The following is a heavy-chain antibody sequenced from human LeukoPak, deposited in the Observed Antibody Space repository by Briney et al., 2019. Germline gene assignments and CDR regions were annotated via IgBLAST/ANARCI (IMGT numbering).Heavy chain of an antibody. Sequence: PGGSLRLSCAASGFTFSSYGMHWVRQAPGKGLEWVAVISYDGSNKYYADSVKGRFTISRDNSKNTLYLQMNSLRTEDTAVYYCVRGGLAGSVAFDIWGQGTMVTVSS. D-gene: IGHD6-19*01. CDR3: VRGGLAGSVAFDI. J-gene: IGHJ3*02. V-gene: IGHV3-30*19. CDR1: GFTFSSYG. CDR2: ISYDGSNK.